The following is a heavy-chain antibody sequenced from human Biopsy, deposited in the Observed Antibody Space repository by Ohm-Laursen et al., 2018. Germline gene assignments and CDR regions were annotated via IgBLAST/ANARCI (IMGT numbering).Heavy chain of an antibody. V-gene: IGHV1-46*01. CDR1: GYSFTSYY. J-gene: IGHJ4*02. D-gene: IGHD6-19*01. Sequence: SVKVSCKASGYSFTSYYMHWVRQAPGQGLEWMGIINPSGSTTSYPQIFQDRVTMTRDTSKSTVYMELSSLRSADTAVYFCARNTGWYGDLYYFDYWGQGTLVTVSS. CDR2: INPSGSTT. CDR3: ARNTGWYGDLYYFDY.